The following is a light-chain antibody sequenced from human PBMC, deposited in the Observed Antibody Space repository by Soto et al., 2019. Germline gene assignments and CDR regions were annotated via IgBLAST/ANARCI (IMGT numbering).Light chain of an antibody. CDR1: SSDVGGYDY. V-gene: IGLV2-14*01. CDR2: EVT. CDR3: SSFRSSSTLPYV. Sequence: QSVLTQPASVSGSPGQSITISCTGTSSDVGGYDYVSWYQQYPDKAPKLIIYEVTNRPSGVSNRFSGSKSGNTASLTISGLRAEDEADYYCSSFRSSSTLPYVFGTGTKVTVL. J-gene: IGLJ1*01.